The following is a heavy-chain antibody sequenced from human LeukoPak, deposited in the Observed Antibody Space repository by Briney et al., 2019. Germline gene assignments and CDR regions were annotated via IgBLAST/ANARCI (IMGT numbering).Heavy chain of an antibody. CDR1: GGSISSGGYY. V-gene: IGHV4-31*03. CDR3: ARGDGYKQNAFDI. Sequence: SETLSLTCTVSGGSISSGGYYWSWIRQHPGKGLEWIGYIYYSGSTYYNPSLKSRVTISVDTSKNQFSLKLSSVTAADTAVYYCARGDGYKQNAFDIWGQGTMVTVSS. CDR2: IYYSGST. D-gene: IGHD5-24*01. J-gene: IGHJ3*02.